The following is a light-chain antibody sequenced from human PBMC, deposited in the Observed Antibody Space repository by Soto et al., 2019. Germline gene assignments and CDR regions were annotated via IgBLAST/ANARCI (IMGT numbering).Light chain of an antibody. CDR1: LRVSSSY. V-gene: IGKV3-20*01. CDR3: QQYGSSPPRIT. Sequence: ENVLPQSPGTLSLSPRERATLSCRASLRVSSSYLAWYQQKPGQAPRLLIYGASSRATGIPDRFSGSGSGTDFTLTISRLEPEDFAVYYCQQYGSSPPRITFGQGTRLEI. CDR2: GAS. J-gene: IGKJ5*01.